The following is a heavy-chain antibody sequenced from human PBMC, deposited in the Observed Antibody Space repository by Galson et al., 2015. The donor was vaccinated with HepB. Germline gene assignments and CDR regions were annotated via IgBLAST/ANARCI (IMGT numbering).Heavy chain of an antibody. J-gene: IGHJ4*02. CDR3: AKGYYYDSSGYGSVFDY. CDR1: GFTFSSYA. D-gene: IGHD3-22*01. CDR2: ISSGGGTT. Sequence: SLRLSCAASGFTFSSYAMSWVRLAPGKGLEWVSTISSGGGTTYYADSVKGRFTVSRDNSKNTLHLQVSSLRAEDTAVYYCAKGYYYDSSGYGSVFDYWGQGTLVTVSS. V-gene: IGHV3-23*01.